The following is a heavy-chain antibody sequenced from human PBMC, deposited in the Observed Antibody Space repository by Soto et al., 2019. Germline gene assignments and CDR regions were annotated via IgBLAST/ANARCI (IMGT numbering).Heavy chain of an antibody. V-gene: IGHV1-69*01. D-gene: IGHD2-2*01. CDR3: ARLLPAAAIAPGYYGIDV. Sequence: QVQLVPSGAEVKKPGSSVKVSCKASGGTFSSYAISWVRQAPGQGLEWMGGIIPIFGTANYAQKFQGRVTITADESTSTAYIELSSLRSEDKAVYYFARLLPAAAIAPGYYGIDVWGQGTTVTVSS. CDR1: GGTFSSYA. CDR2: IIPIFGTA. J-gene: IGHJ6*02.